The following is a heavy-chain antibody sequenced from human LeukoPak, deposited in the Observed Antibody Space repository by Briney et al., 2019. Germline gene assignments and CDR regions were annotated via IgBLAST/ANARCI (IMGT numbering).Heavy chain of an antibody. D-gene: IGHD5-24*01. Sequence: GGSLRLSCAASGFPFSTYAMSWVRQVPGKGLEWVSAVSGSGTYTYYADSVKGRFTISRDNSKNTLYLQMDSLRAEDTAVYFCAKDNKVQLLLPWFDPWGQGTLVAVSS. CDR2: VSGSGTYT. J-gene: IGHJ5*02. CDR1: GFPFSTYA. CDR3: AKDNKVQLLLPWFDP. V-gene: IGHV3-23*01.